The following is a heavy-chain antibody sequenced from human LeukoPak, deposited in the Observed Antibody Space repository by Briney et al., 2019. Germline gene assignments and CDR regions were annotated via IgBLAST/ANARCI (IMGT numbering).Heavy chain of an antibody. CDR1: GGSISSSSYY. D-gene: IGHD5-18*01. Sequence: PSETLSLTCTVSGGSISSSSYYWGWIRQPPGKGLEWIGSIYYSGSTYYNPSLKSRVTISVDTSKNQFSLKLSSVTAADTAVYYCARHDLWMGYRYGYFDYWGQGTLVTVSS. J-gene: IGHJ4*02. V-gene: IGHV4-39*01. CDR2: IYYSGST. CDR3: ARHDLWMGYRYGYFDY.